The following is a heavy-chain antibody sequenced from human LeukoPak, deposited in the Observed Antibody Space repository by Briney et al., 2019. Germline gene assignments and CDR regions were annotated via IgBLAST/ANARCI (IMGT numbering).Heavy chain of an antibody. CDR3: AREGYYYDSSGYYFPYFDY. D-gene: IGHD3-22*01. CDR2: ISAYNGNT. Sequence: PVASVKVSCKASGYTFTSYGISWVRQAPGQGLEWMGWISAYNGNTNYAQKLQGRVTMTTDTSTSTAYMELRSLRSDDTAVYYCAREGYYYDSSGYYFPYFDYWGQGTLVTVSS. V-gene: IGHV1-18*01. J-gene: IGHJ4*02. CDR1: GYTFTSYG.